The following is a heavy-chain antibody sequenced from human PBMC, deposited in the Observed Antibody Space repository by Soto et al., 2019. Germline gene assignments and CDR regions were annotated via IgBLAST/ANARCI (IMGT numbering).Heavy chain of an antibody. Sequence: SETLSLTCTVSGGSISSSSDYWGWIRQPPGKGLEWIGSIYYSGSTYYNPSLKSRVTLSVDTSKNQFSLKLSSVTAADTAVYYCASSHTYYYDGSGYYQFDYWGQGTLVTVSS. CDR2: IYYSGST. V-gene: IGHV4-39*01. D-gene: IGHD3-22*01. J-gene: IGHJ4*02. CDR3: ASSHTYYYDGSGYYQFDY. CDR1: GGSISSSSDY.